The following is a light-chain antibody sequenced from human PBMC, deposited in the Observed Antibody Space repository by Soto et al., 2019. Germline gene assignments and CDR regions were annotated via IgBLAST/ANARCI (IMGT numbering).Light chain of an antibody. Sequence: ENVLTQSPGTLSLSPGERATLSCRASQTVRSNYLAWYQQKPGQTPRLLIYEASSRFTSIPDRFTGSGSGTDFTLTIDRLEPDDFAIYFCQQYGSLAWTFGQGSKVEVK. CDR2: EAS. J-gene: IGKJ1*01. V-gene: IGKV3-20*01. CDR3: QQYGSLAWT. CDR1: QTVRSNY.